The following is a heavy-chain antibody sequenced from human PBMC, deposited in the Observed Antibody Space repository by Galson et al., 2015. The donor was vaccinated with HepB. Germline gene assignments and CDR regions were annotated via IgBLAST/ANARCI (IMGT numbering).Heavy chain of an antibody. Sequence: SLRLSYAASGFPFSRYWMSWARQAPGEGLEWVANIKQDGSEKHYVDSVKDRFTISRDNAKNSLYLHVSNLRAEDTAVYYCARRYFDYWGQGTLVTVSS. CDR1: GFPFSRYW. V-gene: IGHV3-7*01. CDR3: ARRYFDY. J-gene: IGHJ4*02. CDR2: IKQDGSEK.